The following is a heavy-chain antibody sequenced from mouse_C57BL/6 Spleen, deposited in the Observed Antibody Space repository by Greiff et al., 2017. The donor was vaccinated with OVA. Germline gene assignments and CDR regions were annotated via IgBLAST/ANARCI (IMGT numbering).Heavy chain of an antibody. Sequence: QVQLQQSGPELVKPGASVKISCKASGYAFSSSWMNWVKQRPGKGLEWIGRIYPGDGDTNYNGKFKGKATLTADKSSSTAYMQLSSLTSEDSAVYCCATYDYETAYWGQGTLVTVSA. CDR1: GYAFSSSW. CDR2: IYPGDGDT. D-gene: IGHD2-4*01. V-gene: IGHV1-82*01. J-gene: IGHJ3*01. CDR3: ATYDYETAY.